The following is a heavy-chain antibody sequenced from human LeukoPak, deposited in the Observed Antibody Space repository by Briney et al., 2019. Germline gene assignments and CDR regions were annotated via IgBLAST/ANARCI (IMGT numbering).Heavy chain of an antibody. D-gene: IGHD3-16*02. J-gene: IGHJ3*02. CDR1: TFTFSRYS. Sequence: PGGSLRLSCATSTFTFSRYSMHWVRRPPGKGLEWVAFTRQVGWSAEYTDSVKGRFTVSRDTSKNAMYLQMHSLRVEDTAVYYCVRDGRGGLIDAFDIWGQGTMVTVSS. CDR3: VRDGRGGLIDAFDI. V-gene: IGHV3-30*04. CDR2: TRQVGWSA.